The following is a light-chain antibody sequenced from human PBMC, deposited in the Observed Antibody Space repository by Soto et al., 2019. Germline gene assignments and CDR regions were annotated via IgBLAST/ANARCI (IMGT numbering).Light chain of an antibody. V-gene: IGLV2-8*01. CDR2: EVS. CDR3: SSYAGSNNYV. CDR1: SSDVGGYNS. Sequence: QSALTQPPSASGSPGQSVTISCTGTSSDVGGYNSVSWYQHHPGKAPKLMIYEVSKRPSGVPDRFSGSKSANTVSLTVSGLQAEDEADYYCSSYAGSNNYVFGTGTKVTVL. J-gene: IGLJ1*01.